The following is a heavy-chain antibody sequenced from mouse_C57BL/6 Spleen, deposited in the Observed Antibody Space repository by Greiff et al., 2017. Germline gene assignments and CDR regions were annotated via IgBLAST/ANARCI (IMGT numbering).Heavy chain of an antibody. V-gene: IGHV1-81*01. J-gene: IGHJ2*01. CDR3: ARRGVTTVVATGPTGDY. CDR2: IYPRSGNT. Sequence: VQLQQSGAELARPGASVKLSCKASGYTFTSYGISWVKQRTGQGLEWIGEIYPRSGNTYYNEKFKGKATLTADKSSSTAYMELRSLTSEDSAVYFWARRGVTTVVATGPTGDYWGQGTTLTVSS. CDR1: GYTFTSYG. D-gene: IGHD1-1*01.